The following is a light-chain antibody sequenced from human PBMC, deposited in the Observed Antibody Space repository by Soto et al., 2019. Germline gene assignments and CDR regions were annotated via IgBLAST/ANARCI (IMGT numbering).Light chain of an antibody. J-gene: IGLJ2*01. V-gene: IGLV2-23*01. CDR2: EGS. CDR1: SSDVGSYNL. CDR3: CSYAGSSIVV. Sequence: SVLTQPASVSGSPGQSITISCTGTSSDVGSYNLVSWYQQHPGKAPKLMIYEGSKRPSGVSNRFSGSKSGNTASLTISGLQAEDEADYYCCSYAGSSIVVFGGGTKLTVL.